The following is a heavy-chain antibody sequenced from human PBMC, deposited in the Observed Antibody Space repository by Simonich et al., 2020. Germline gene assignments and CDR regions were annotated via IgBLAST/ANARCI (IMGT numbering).Heavy chain of an antibody. V-gene: IGHV1-46*03. CDR3: ARRHSSSRTFDY. CDR2: HNPSGGST. Sequence: QVQLVQSGAEVKKPGASVKVSCKASGYTFTGYYMHWVRQAPGQGLEWMGIHNPSGGSTSYAQKFQGRVTMTRDTSTSTVYMELSSLRSEDTAVYYCARRHSSSRTFDYWGQGTLVTVSS. CDR1: GYTFTGYY. J-gene: IGHJ4*02. D-gene: IGHD6-6*01.